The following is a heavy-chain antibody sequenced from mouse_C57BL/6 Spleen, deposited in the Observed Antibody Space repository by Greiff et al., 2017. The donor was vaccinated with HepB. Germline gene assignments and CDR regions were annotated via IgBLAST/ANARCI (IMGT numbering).Heavy chain of an antibody. CDR1: GYTFTSYW. Sequence: QVHVKQPGTELVKPGASVKLSCKASGYTFTSYWMHWVKQRPGQGLEWIGNINPSNGGTNYNEKFKSKATLTVDKSSSTAYMQLSSLTSEDSAVYYCARLIYYDYDGQGYFYYWGQGTTLTVSS. J-gene: IGHJ2*01. CDR2: INPSNGGT. D-gene: IGHD2-4*01. V-gene: IGHV1-53*01. CDR3: ARLIYYDYDGQGYFYY.